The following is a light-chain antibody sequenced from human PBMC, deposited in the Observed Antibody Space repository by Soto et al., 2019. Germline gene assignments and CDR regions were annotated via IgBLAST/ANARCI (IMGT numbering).Light chain of an antibody. V-gene: IGKV1-39*01. Sequence: DIQMTQSPSSLSASVGDRVTITCRASQSISSYLNWYQQKPGKAPKLLIYAASSLESGVPSRFSGSGSGTDFTLTISSLQPGDFATYYCQQSSSTPITFGQGTRLEIK. CDR1: QSISSY. J-gene: IGKJ5*01. CDR3: QQSSSTPIT. CDR2: AAS.